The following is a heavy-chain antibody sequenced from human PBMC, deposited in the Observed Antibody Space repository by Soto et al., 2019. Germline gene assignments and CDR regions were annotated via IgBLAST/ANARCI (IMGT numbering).Heavy chain of an antibody. V-gene: IGHV2-5*02. CDR3: AHSRRITMVRGVTPNGMDV. CDR1: GFSLSTSGVG. Sequence: SGPTLVNPTQTLTLTCTFSGFSLSTSGVGVGWIRQPPGKALEWLALIYWDDDKRYSPSLKSRLTITKDTSKNQVVLTMTNMDPVDTATYYCAHSRRITMVRGVTPNGMDVWGQGPRSPSP. D-gene: IGHD3-10*01. J-gene: IGHJ6*02. CDR2: IYWDDDK.